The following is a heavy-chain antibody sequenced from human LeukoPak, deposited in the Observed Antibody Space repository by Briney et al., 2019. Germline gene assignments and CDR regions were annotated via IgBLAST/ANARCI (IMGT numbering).Heavy chain of an antibody. CDR1: GGSFSGYH. CDR3: ARGRHDITMIVVVMTSVSYYLDV. J-gene: IGHJ6*03. Sequence: AETLSLTCAVYGGSFSGYHWTWIRQSPGKGLEWIGDINLSGITYYNPSLKHPLTISVGPSNNPFSLKLRSVTPADTAVYYCARGRHDITMIVVVMTSVSYYLDVWGKGTTVTVS. D-gene: IGHD3-22*01. CDR2: INLSGIT. V-gene: IGHV4-34*01.